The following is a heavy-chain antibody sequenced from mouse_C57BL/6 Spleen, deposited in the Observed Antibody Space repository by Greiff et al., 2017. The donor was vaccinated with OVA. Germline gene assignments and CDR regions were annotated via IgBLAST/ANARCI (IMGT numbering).Heavy chain of an antibody. J-gene: IGHJ3*01. V-gene: IGHV1-19*01. D-gene: IGHD2-1*01. CDR3: ARFYYGNFAY. CDR2: INPYNGGT. CDR1: GYTFTDYY. Sequence: VQLQQSGPVLVKPGASVKMSCKASGYTFTDYYMNWVKQSHGKSLEWIGVINPYNGGTSYNQKFKGKATLTVDKSSSTAYMELNSLTSEDSAVYYCARFYYGNFAYWGQGTLVTVSA.